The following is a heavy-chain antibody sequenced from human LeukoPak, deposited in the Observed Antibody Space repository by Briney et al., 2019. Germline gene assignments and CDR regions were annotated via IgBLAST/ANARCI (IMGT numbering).Heavy chain of an antibody. J-gene: IGHJ3*02. Sequence: PSETLSLTCTVSGGSISSGGYYWRWIRQPPGKGLEWIGYIYHRGSTYYNPSLKSRVNISVDKSKNQFCLKQSSVTAADTAVYYCGRVGRIVVPAARNMWGQGTMVSVSS. V-gene: IGHV4-30-2*01. CDR3: GRVGRIVVPAARNM. CDR1: GGSISSGGYY. CDR2: IYHRGST. D-gene: IGHD2-2*01.